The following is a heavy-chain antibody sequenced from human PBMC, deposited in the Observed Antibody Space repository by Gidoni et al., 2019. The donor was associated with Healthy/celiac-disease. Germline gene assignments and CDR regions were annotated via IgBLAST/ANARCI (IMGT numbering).Heavy chain of an antibody. CDR1: GGSISSSSYY. Sequence: QLQLQESRPGLAKPSETMSPTCTLSGGSISSSSYYWDWIRQPPGKGLEWIGSIYYSGSTYYNPSLKSRVTISVDTSKSQFSLKLSSVTAADTAVYYCARSGSGSYSFYIHWGQGTLVTVSS. J-gene: IGHJ4*02. CDR2: IYYSGST. V-gene: IGHV4-39*07. D-gene: IGHD3-10*01. CDR3: ARSGSGSYSFYIH.